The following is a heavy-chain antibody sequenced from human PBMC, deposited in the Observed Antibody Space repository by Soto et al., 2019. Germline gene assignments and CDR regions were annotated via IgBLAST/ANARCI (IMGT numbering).Heavy chain of an antibody. J-gene: IGHJ4*02. Sequence: ASVKVSCKASGYTFGDYRMHWVRQAPGPGLEWMGMINPSGGSTTYAQKFQGRVTMTRDTSTSTFYMDLSLTSEDTAVYYCARDGPHRWVDYWGQGTLVTVSS. V-gene: IGHV1-46*01. CDR2: INPSGGST. CDR3: ARDGPHRWVDY. CDR1: GYTFGDYR.